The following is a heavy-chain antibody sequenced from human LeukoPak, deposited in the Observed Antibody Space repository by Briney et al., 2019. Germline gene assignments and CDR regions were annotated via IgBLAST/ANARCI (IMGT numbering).Heavy chain of an antibody. J-gene: IGHJ4*02. V-gene: IGHV3-48*01. CDR1: GFTMSSYS. D-gene: IGHD3-9*01. CDR2: ISESSDTI. CDR3: ARGPDYDILTGYLNSQYLDY. Sequence: PGGSLRLSCAVSGFTMSSYSMNWVRQAPGKGLEWVSYISESSDTIYYADSVKGRFTISRDNAKNSLYLQMNSLRSDDTAVYYCARGPDYDILTGYLNSQYLDYWGQGTLVTVSS.